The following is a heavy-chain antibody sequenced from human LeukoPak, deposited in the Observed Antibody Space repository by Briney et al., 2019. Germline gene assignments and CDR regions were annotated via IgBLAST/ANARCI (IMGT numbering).Heavy chain of an antibody. D-gene: IGHD3-22*01. J-gene: IGHJ4*02. V-gene: IGHV3-23*01. CDR3: ASMIVVVRDYFDY. CDR2: ISGSGGST. CDR1: GFTFSSYA. Sequence: GGSLRLSCAASGFTFSSYAMSWVRQAPGKGLEWVSAISGSGGSTYYADSVKGRFTISRDNSKNTLYLQMNSQRAEDTAVYYCASMIVVVRDYFDYWGQGTLVTVSS.